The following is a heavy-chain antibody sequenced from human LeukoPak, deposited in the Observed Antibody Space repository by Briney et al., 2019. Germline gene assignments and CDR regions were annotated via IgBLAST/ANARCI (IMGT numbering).Heavy chain of an antibody. Sequence: SGTLSLTCAVYGGSFSGYYWSWIRQPPGKGLEWIGEINHSGSTNYNPSLKSRVTISVDTSKNQFSLKLSSVAAADTAVYYCARREGWGQGTLVTVSS. CDR3: ARREG. V-gene: IGHV4-34*01. D-gene: IGHD1-26*01. J-gene: IGHJ4*02. CDR2: INHSGST. CDR1: GGSFSGYY.